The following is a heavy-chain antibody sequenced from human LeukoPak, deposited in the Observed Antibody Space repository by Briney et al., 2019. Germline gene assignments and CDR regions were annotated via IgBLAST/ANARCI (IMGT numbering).Heavy chain of an antibody. J-gene: IGHJ5*02. Sequence: SETLSLTCTVSGGSISSSSYYWGWIRQPPGKGLEWIGSIYYSGSTYYNPSLKSRVTISVDTSKNQFSLKLSSVTAADTAVYYCARDLRLPGPWGQGTLVTVSS. CDR3: ARDLRLPGP. V-gene: IGHV4-39*02. CDR2: IYYSGST. CDR1: GGSISSSSYY.